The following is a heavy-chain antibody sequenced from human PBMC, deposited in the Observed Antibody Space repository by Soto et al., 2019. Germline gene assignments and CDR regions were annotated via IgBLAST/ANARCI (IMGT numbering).Heavy chain of an antibody. CDR2: ISGNGGST. D-gene: IGHD6-6*01. Sequence: EVQLLESGGGLVQPGGSLRLSCGASGFTFSVYAMTWVRQAPGKGLEWVSAISGNGGSTYYADSVKGRFTISRDNPKGHLHLQMNSLRVEDTAVYYCAKDRTFGPPLVRFDSWGQGTLVTVSS. CDR1: GFTFSVYA. J-gene: IGHJ4*02. CDR3: AKDRTFGPPLVRFDS. V-gene: IGHV3-23*01.